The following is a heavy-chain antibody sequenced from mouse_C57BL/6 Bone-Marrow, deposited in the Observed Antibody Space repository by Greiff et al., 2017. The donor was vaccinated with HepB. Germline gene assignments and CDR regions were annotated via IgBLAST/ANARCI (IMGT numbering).Heavy chain of an antibody. Sequence: DVMLVESGGGLVKPGGSLKLSCAASGFTFSSYTMSWVRQTPEKRLEWVATISGGGGNTYYPDSVKGRFTISRDNAKNTLYLQMSSLRSEDTALYYCARPGYDYPFAYWGQGTLVTVSA. CDR2: ISGGGGNT. CDR3: ARPGYDYPFAY. V-gene: IGHV5-9*01. CDR1: GFTFSSYT. D-gene: IGHD2-4*01. J-gene: IGHJ3*01.